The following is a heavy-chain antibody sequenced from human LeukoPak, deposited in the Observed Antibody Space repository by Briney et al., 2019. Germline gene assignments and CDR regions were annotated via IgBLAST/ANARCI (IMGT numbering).Heavy chain of an antibody. CDR1: GYTFTGYY. Sequence: ASVKVSCKASGYTFTGYYMHWVRQAPGQGLEWMGWINPNSGGTNYAQKFQGRATMTRDTSISTAYMELSRLRSDDTAVYYCARGGPPYYYDSSGYGFDYWGQGTLVTVSS. D-gene: IGHD3-22*01. V-gene: IGHV1-2*02. CDR2: INPNSGGT. CDR3: ARGGPPYYYDSSGYGFDY. J-gene: IGHJ4*02.